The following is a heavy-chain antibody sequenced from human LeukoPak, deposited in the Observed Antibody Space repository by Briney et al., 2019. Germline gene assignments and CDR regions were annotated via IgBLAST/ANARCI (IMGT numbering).Heavy chain of an antibody. CDR1: GGSISSSSYY. D-gene: IGHD2-2*01. CDR3: ARFPVGYHDY. V-gene: IGHV4-39*01. J-gene: IGHJ4*02. CDR2: IYYSGST. Sequence: PSETLSLTCTVSGGSISSSSYYWGWIRQPPGKGLEWIGSIYYSGSTYYNPSLKSRVTISVDTSKNQFSLKLSSVTAADTAVYYCARFPVGYHDYWGQGTLVTVSS.